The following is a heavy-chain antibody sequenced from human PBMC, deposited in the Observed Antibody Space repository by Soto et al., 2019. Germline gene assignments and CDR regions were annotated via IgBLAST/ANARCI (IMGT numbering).Heavy chain of an antibody. CDR3: ASGIQLWLRRINNGYSG. V-gene: IGHV1-69*12. D-gene: IGHD5-18*01. J-gene: IGHJ4*02. CDR1: GGTFSTYA. CDR2: IIPMFGTA. Sequence: QVQLVQSGAEVKKPESSVKVSCKAPGGTFSTYAISWVRQAPGQGLEWMGGIIPMFGTANYAQRFQDRVTIAADEIPNKVYMELSSLRSEDTAVYFCASGIQLWLRRINNGYSGWGQGTLVTVSS.